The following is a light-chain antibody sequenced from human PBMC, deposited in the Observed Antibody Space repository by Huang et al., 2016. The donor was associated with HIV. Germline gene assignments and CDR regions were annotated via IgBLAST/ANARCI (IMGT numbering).Light chain of an antibody. CDR3: QSRSTWPPIT. J-gene: IGKJ5*01. CDR2: DAS. V-gene: IGKV3-11*01. Sequence: ETVLTQSPATLSLSPGERVTLSCRANQSVASFLAWYQQKPCHAPRLLIYDASNRATDIPARFSGTGSVTDFTLTISSLEPEDCAVYFCQSRSTWPPITFGQGTRLEIK. CDR1: QSVASF.